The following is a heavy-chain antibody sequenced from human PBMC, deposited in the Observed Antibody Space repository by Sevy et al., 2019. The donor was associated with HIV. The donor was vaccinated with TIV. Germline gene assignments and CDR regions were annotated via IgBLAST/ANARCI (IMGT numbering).Heavy chain of an antibody. CDR3: AREGCTQPHDY. D-gene: IGHD2-8*01. V-gene: IGHV3-23*01. Sequence: GGSLRLSCAASGFTFAKYSMSWVRQAPGKGLEWVSTFSYGCGRINYADSVKGRLTISRDDSKNTLFLQMNSVRAEDTTTYFCAREGCTQPHDYWGQGTLVTVSS. CDR2: FSYGCGRI. CDR1: GFTFAKYS. J-gene: IGHJ4*02.